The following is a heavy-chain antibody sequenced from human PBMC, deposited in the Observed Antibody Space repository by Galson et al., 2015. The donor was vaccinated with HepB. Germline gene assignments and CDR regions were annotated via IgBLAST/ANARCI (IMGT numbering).Heavy chain of an antibody. CDR2: ISGSGGST. V-gene: IGHV3-23*01. CDR3: AKGGLAAAGLSYYYGMDV. D-gene: IGHD6-13*01. J-gene: IGHJ6*02. Sequence: SLRLSCAASGFTFSSYAMSWVRQAPGKGLEWVSAISGSGGSTYYADSVKGRFTISRDNSKNTLYLQMNSLRAEDTAVYYCAKGGLAAAGLSYYYGMDVWGQGTTVTVSS. CDR1: GFTFSSYA.